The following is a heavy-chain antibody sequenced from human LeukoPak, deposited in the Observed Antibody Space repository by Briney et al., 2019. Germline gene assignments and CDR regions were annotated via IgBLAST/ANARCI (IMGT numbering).Heavy chain of an antibody. Sequence: SVKVSCKASGGTLSSYAISWVRQAPGQGLEWMGGIMPSFGTENYAQKFQGSVTITTDESTSTANMELSSLRSEDTAVYYCARVSPYSSGWYGCYFDYWGQGTLVTVSS. J-gene: IGHJ4*02. CDR2: IMPSFGTE. D-gene: IGHD6-19*01. V-gene: IGHV1-69*05. CDR3: ARVSPYSSGWYGCYFDY. CDR1: GGTLSSYA.